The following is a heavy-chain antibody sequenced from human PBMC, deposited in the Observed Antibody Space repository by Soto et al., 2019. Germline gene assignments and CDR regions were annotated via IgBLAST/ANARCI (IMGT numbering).Heavy chain of an antibody. CDR2: IYGSGST. Sequence: PSETLSLTCTVSGGSIISYYWSWIRQPAGKGLEWIGRIYGSGSTNYSPSLKSRVTMLQDTSKNQFSLKLTSVTAADTAVYYCAREVIRPVAGKYYFDYWGQGTLVTVYS. D-gene: IGHD3-22*01. J-gene: IGHJ4*02. CDR1: GGSIISYY. V-gene: IGHV4-4*07. CDR3: AREVIRPVAGKYYFDY.